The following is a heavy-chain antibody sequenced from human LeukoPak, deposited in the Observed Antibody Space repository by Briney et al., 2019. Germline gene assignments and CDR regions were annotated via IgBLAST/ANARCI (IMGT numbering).Heavy chain of an antibody. Sequence: SETLSLTCTVSGGSISSYYWSWIRQPPGKGLEWIAYIYYTGSTNYNPSLKSRVTISVDTSKNQFSLKLRSVTAADTAVYYCARDYDILTGSFDIWGQGTMVTVSS. J-gene: IGHJ3*02. CDR2: IYYTGST. V-gene: IGHV4-59*01. CDR1: GGSISSYY. D-gene: IGHD3-9*01. CDR3: ARDYDILTGSFDI.